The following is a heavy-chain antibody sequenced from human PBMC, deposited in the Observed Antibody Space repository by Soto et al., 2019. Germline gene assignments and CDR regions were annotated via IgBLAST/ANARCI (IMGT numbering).Heavy chain of an antibody. V-gene: IGHV1-18*01. CDR3: ARDLTIVPATHPRLENYGMDV. CDR2: ISPYNGHT. J-gene: IGHJ6*02. Sequence: QVQLVQSAAEVKKTGASVKVSCKASGYSFTSYGISWVRRAPGQGLEWMGWISPYNGHTQFVQRFQGRVSMTTDTSTKTAYMELRNLRSDDTAHYYCARDLTIVPATHPRLENYGMDVWGQGTTVIVS. CDR1: GYSFTSYG. D-gene: IGHD2-2*01.